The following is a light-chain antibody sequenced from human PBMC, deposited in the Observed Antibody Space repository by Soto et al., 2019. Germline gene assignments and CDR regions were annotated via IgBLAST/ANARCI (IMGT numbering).Light chain of an antibody. J-gene: IGKJ2*01. CDR3: QQRSNWPRT. CDR2: DAS. Sequence: EVVLTQSPATLSLSPGERATLSCRASHSVSSHLAWYQQKPGQAPRLLIYDASHRATGIPARFSGSGSGSDFTLTISSLAPEDFAVYYCQQRSNWPRTFGQGTKLEIK. CDR1: HSVSSH. V-gene: IGKV3-11*01.